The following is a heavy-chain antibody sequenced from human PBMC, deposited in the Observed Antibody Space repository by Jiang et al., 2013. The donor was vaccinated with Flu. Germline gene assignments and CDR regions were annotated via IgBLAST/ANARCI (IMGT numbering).Heavy chain of an antibody. D-gene: IGHD1-26*01. V-gene: IGHV3-30*07. Sequence: KGRFTISRDNSKNTLYLQMNSLRAEDTAVYYCARVSGWLVGAIDYWGQGTLVTVSS. J-gene: IGHJ4*02. CDR3: ARVSGWLVGAIDY.